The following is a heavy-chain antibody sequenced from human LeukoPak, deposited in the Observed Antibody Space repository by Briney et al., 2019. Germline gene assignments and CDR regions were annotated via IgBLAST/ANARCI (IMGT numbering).Heavy chain of an antibody. CDR2: IKSKTDGGTT. V-gene: IGHV3-15*01. CDR1: GFTFSNAW. D-gene: IGHD5-12*01. Sequence: GGSLRLSCAASGFTFSNAWMSWVRQAPGQGLEWVGRIKSKTDGGTTDYAAPVKGRFTISRDDSKNTPYLQMNSLKTEDTAVYYAVATIRHGGSDYFAYWGQGTLVTVSS. J-gene: IGHJ4*02. CDR3: VATIRHGGSDYFAY.